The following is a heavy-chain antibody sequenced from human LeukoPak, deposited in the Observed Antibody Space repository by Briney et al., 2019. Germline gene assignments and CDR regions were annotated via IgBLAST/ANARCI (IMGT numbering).Heavy chain of an antibody. CDR1: GFTFSSYA. J-gene: IGHJ3*02. D-gene: IGHD2-15*01. CDR3: ARAYCSGGSCYSGAFDI. Sequence: GGSLRLSCAASGFTFSSYAMSWVRQAPGKGLEWVSVIYSGGSTYYADSVKGRFTISRDNSKNALYLQMNSLRAEDTAVYYCARAYCSGGSCYSGAFDIWGQGTMVTVSS. V-gene: IGHV3-53*01. CDR2: IYSGGST.